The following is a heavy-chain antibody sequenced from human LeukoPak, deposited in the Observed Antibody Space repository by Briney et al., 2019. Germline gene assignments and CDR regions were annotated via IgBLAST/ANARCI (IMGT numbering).Heavy chain of an antibody. V-gene: IGHV3-21*06. CDR2: VSSNSAYI. CDR1: GFTFSAYT. D-gene: IGHD3-16*01. Sequence: GGSLRLSCAASGFTFSAYTMNWVRQAPGEGLEWVSAVSSNSAYIYYADSLRGRFTISRDNAKSLLYLQINSLRADDTAVYYCAREWGRRRESNFDWFDPWGQGTLVTVSS. CDR3: AREWGRRRESNFDWFDP. J-gene: IGHJ5*02.